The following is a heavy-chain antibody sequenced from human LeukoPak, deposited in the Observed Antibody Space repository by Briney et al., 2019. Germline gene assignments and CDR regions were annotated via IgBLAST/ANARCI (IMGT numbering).Heavy chain of an antibody. CDR1: GFTFTSYA. Sequence: PGGSLRLSCAASGFTFTSYAMNWVRQAPGKGLAWVSAISDSGSNTYYADSVKGRFSISRDNSKNTLYLHMNSLRAEDTAVYYCAKDGDPTVTTDFDYWGQGTLVTVSS. J-gene: IGHJ4*02. V-gene: IGHV3-23*01. CDR3: AKDGDPTVTTDFDY. CDR2: ISDSGSNT. D-gene: IGHD4-17*01.